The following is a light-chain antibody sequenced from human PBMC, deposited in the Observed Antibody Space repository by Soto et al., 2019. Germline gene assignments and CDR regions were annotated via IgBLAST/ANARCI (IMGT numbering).Light chain of an antibody. CDR2: GAS. CDR1: ESVSSN. J-gene: IGKJ4*01. Sequence: EIVLTQSPATLSVSPGERATLSCRASESVSSNLAWYQQKPGQAPRLLIRGASTRAAGIPARFSGSGSGTEFTLTISSLQSEDFAVYYCQQYNNWPPLTLGGGTKVDIK. CDR3: QQYNNWPPLT. V-gene: IGKV3D-15*01.